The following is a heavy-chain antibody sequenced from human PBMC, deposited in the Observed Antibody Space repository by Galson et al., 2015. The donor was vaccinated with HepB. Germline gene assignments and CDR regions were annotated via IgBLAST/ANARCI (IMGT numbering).Heavy chain of an antibody. CDR1: GFTFSSYG. J-gene: IGHJ3*02. Sequence: SLRLSCAASGFTFSSYGMHWVRQAPGKGLEWVAFIRYDGSNKYYADSVKGRFTISRDNSKNTLYLQMNSLRAEDTAVYYCAKGYSGYDSPLSLDAFDIWGQGTMVTVSS. V-gene: IGHV3-30*02. CDR3: AKGYSGYDSPLSLDAFDI. CDR2: IRYDGSNK. D-gene: IGHD5-12*01.